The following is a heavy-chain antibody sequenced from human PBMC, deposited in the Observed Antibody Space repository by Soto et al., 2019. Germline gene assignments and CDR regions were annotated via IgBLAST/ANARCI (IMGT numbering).Heavy chain of an antibody. D-gene: IGHD1-26*01. CDR3: AKDPFAKSESYPGY. Sequence: PGGSLRLSCAASGFTFSNYGMHWVRQAPGKGLEWVTLMSHDGSRQYYVDSVKGRFTISRDNSKNTLYLQMKSLRPEDTAVYYCAKDPFAKSESYPGYWGQGAPVTVSS. J-gene: IGHJ4*02. V-gene: IGHV3-30*18. CDR2: MSHDGSRQ. CDR1: GFTFSNYG.